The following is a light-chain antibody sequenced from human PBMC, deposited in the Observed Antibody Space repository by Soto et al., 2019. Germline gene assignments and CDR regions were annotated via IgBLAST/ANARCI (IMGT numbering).Light chain of an antibody. J-gene: IGKJ4*01. Sequence: DIVMTQSPDSLAVSLGERATINCKSSQSVLHTSKNENFLAWYQQKPGQTPKLLIYWASTRESGVPDRFSGSGSGTDFTLTISSLQAEDVAVYYCQQYHSTPLTFGGGTKVEIK. V-gene: IGKV4-1*01. CDR1: QSVLHTSKNENF. CDR3: QQYHSTPLT. CDR2: WAS.